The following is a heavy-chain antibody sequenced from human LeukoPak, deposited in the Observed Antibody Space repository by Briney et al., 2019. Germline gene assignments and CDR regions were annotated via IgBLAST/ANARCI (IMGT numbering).Heavy chain of an antibody. Sequence: SETLSLTCTVSGGSISSGDYYWSWIRQPPGKGLEWIGYIYYSGSTYYNPSLKSRVTISVDTSKNQFSLKLSSVTAADTAVYYCARAFHKNHYDFWSGYYTAPDWFDPWGQGTLVTVSS. V-gene: IGHV4-30-4*08. CDR3: ARAFHKNHYDFWSGYYTAPDWFDP. J-gene: IGHJ5*02. D-gene: IGHD3-3*01. CDR1: GGSISSGDYY. CDR2: IYYSGST.